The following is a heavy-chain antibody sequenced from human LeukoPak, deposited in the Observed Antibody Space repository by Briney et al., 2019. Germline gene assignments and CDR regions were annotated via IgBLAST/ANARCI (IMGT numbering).Heavy chain of an antibody. CDR1: ELTFNTYW. V-gene: IGHV3-7*05. D-gene: IGHD5-12*01. J-gene: IGHJ4*02. CDR3: GRGPGYRSDY. CDR2: INRDGSEK. Sequence: SGGSLRLACAASELTFNTYWMTWVRQAPGKGLEWVANINRDGSEKNYVDSVRGRFTISRDNTKNSLYLQMNSLTVEDTAVYYCGRGPGYRSDYWGQGTLVTVSS.